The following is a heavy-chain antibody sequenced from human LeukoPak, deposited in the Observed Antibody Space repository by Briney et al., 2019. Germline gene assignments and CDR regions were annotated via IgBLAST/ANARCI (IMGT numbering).Heavy chain of an antibody. V-gene: IGHV3-21*01. CDR3: ARDAQWLVPEGYFYYMDV. CDR1: GFTFSRYS. CDR2: ISNRRTNI. D-gene: IGHD6-19*01. J-gene: IGHJ6*03. Sequence: KSGGSLRLSCAGSGFTFSRYSMNWFRQAPGNGLERVSSISNRRTNIFYADSVKGRFTISRDNAKNSLYLQMSSLGAEDTAVYYCARDAQWLVPEGYFYYMDVWGKGTTVTVSS.